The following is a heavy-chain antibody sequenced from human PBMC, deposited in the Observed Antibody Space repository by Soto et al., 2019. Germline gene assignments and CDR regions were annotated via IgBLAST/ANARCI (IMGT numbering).Heavy chain of an antibody. V-gene: IGHV1-46*01. CDR1: GYTLTSYS. D-gene: IGHD2-21*02. CDR3: ARSAYCGGDCDWTQGWFDS. J-gene: IGHJ5*01. Sequence: ASVKVSCKASGYTLTSYSIHWVRQAPGQGLEWMGVIKPSGDSTNYAQKFQGRVTMTRDTSTSTVYLELSGLGSEDTAVYYGARSAYCGGDCDWTQGWFDSWGQGTLVTVSS. CDR2: IKPSGDST.